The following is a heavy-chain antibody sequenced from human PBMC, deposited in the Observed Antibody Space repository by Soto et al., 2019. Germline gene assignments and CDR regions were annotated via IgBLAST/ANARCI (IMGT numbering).Heavy chain of an antibody. CDR3: ARDKQGIVGATGLDY. CDR1: GFTFSSYG. J-gene: IGHJ4*02. Sequence: QVQLVESGGGVVQPGRSLRLSCAASGFTFSSYGMHWVRQAPGKGLEWVAVIWYDGSNKYYADSVKGRFTISRDNSKNTLYLQMNSLRAEETAVYYCARDKQGIVGATGLDYWGQGTLVTVSS. D-gene: IGHD1-26*01. CDR2: IWYDGSNK. V-gene: IGHV3-33*01.